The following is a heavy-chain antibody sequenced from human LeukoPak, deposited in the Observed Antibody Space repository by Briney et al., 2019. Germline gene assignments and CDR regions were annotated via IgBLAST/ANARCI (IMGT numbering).Heavy chain of an antibody. CDR2: VDPEDGET. D-gene: IGHD2-15*01. V-gene: IGHV1-69-2*01. CDR3: ARDEGRGYCSGGSCYRPYYYYYYYMDV. J-gene: IGHJ6*03. Sequence: ATVKISCKVSGYTFTDYYMHWVQQAPGKGLEWMGLVDPEDGETIYAEKFQGRVTITADESTSTAYMELSSLRSEDTAVYYCARDEGRGYCSGGSCYRPYYYYYYYMDVWGKGTTVTVSS. CDR1: GYTFTDYY.